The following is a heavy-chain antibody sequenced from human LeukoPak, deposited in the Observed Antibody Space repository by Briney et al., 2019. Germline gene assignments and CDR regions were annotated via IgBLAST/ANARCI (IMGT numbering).Heavy chain of an antibody. CDR2: ISAYNGNT. V-gene: IGHV1-18*01. CDR3: ATRMYYYDSSGP. D-gene: IGHD3-22*01. CDR1: GYTFTSFG. J-gene: IGHJ5*02. Sequence: GASVKVSCKASGYTFTSFGISWVRQAPGQGLEWMGWISAYNGNTNYAQKLQGRVTMTTDTSTSTAYMELRSLRSDDTAVYYCATRMYYYDSSGPWGQGTLVTVSS.